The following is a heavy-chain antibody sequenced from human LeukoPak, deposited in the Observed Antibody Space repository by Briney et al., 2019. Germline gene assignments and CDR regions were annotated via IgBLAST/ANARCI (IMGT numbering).Heavy chain of an antibody. CDR2: IIPIFGTA. CDR3: AREVRPNDY. CDR1: GGTFNSYA. J-gene: IGHJ4*02. V-gene: IGHV1-69*05. D-gene: IGHD6-25*01. Sequence: GASVKVSCKASGGTFNSYAISWVRQAPGQGLEWMGGIIPIFGTANYAQRFQGKVTITTDESMSTAYMELSGLRSEDTAVYYCAREVRPNDYWGQGTLVTVSS.